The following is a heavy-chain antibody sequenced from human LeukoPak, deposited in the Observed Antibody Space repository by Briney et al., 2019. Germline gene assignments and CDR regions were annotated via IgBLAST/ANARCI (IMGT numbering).Heavy chain of an antibody. Sequence: GGSLRLSCAASGFTFSTYAMSWVRQAPGKGLEWVSAITFTGGSTYYADSVEGRFTISRDKSKNTLYLQMNSLRAEDTAVYYCAKQSFYAPPYCFDYWGQGTLVTVSS. CDR2: ITFTGGST. J-gene: IGHJ4*02. CDR3: AKQSFYAPPYCFDY. CDR1: GFTFSTYA. D-gene: IGHD2-15*01. V-gene: IGHV3-23*01.